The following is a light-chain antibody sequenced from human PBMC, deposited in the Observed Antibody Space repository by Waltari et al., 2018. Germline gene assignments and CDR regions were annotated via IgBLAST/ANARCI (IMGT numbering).Light chain of an antibody. CDR3: QHYGTLWT. Sequence: DVQMTQSPSTLTASVGYRVTITCRASQSSTNWLAWYQQKPGKAPKLLIYRTSNLESGVPSRFSGSGSGTEFTLTISSLQADDFATYYCQHYGTLWTFGQGTKVEVK. CDR2: RTS. V-gene: IGKV1-5*03. CDR1: QSSTNW. J-gene: IGKJ1*01.